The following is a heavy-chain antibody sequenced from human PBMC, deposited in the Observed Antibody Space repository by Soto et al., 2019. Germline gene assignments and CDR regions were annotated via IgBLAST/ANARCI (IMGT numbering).Heavy chain of an antibody. J-gene: IGHJ3*01. CDR2: IRHDGRST. V-gene: IGHV3-33*01. Sequence: CEVSEFIFRAHGMHWVRQAPGKGLEWVAIIRHDGRSTTYADSVKGRFTISRDNAKNTLYLQMNSLRAEDTAVYYCVRDRAYSAYDLWGQGTMVTVSS. D-gene: IGHD5-12*01. CDR1: EFIFRAHG. CDR3: VRDRAYSAYDL.